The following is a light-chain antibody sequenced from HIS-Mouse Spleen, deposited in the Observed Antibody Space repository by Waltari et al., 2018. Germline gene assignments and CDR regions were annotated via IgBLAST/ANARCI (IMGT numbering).Light chain of an antibody. J-gene: IGKJ4*01. V-gene: IGKV1-5*03. CDR2: KAS. Sequence: DIHMTQSPSPLSASVGDRVTITCRASQGISSWLAWYQQKPGKAPKLLIYKASSLESGVPSRFSRSGSGTEFTLTISSLQPDDFATYYCQQYNSYSLTFGGGTKVEIK. CDR3: QQYNSYSLT. CDR1: QGISSW.